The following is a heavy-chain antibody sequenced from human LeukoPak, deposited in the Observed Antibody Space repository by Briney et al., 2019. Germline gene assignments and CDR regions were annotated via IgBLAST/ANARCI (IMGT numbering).Heavy chain of an antibody. D-gene: IGHD1-1*01. J-gene: IGHJ6*02. V-gene: IGHV4-30-4*01. CDR2: IYYSGST. Sequence: SQTLSLTCTVSGGSISSGDYYWTWIRQPPGMGLECIGYIYYSGSTYYNPSLKSRLTISVDTSKNQFSLKLTSVTAADTAVYYCARESLNDAEDYYYYYGMDVWGQGTTVTVSS. CDR1: GGSISSGDYY. CDR3: ARESLNDAEDYYYYYGMDV.